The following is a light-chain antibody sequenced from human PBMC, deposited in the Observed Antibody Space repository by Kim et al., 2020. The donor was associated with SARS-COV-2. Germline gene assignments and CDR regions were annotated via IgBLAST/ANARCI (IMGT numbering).Light chain of an antibody. J-gene: IGKJ5*01. CDR1: QSVSSTS. CDR2: GAS. CDR3: QQHGSSPIT. Sequence: EIVLTQSPDTLSLSPGERATLSCRASQSVSSTSFAWYQQKPGQAPRLLIYGASSRATGIPDRFSGSGSGTDSTLTISRLEPEDFAVYYCQQHGSSPITFGQGTRLEIK. V-gene: IGKV3-20*01.